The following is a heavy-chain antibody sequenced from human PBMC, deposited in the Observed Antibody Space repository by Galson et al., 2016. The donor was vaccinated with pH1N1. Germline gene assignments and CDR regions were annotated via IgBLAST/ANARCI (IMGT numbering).Heavy chain of an antibody. CDR3: AREVWLRRGYYIDH. V-gene: IGHV6-1*01. J-gene: IGHJ4*02. Sequence: CAISGDSVSRSSDTWNWIRPSPRRGLEWLGRIYHRPKRYYEYAPSLQGRLRISPDTSSNQMSLHLNSVTLDDAAVYYCAREVWLRRGYYIDHWGQGSLVTVSS. CDR2: IYHRPKRYY. CDR1: GDSVSRSSDT. D-gene: IGHD3-3*01.